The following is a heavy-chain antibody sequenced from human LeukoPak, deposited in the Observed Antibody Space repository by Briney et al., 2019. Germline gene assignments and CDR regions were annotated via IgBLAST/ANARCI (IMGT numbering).Heavy chain of an antibody. D-gene: IGHD5-18*01. V-gene: IGHV4-59*01. CDR3: ARGYGYYFDY. Sequence: PSETLSLTCTVSGGSISSYYWSWIRQSPGKGLEWFGDIYYSGSTNYNPSLKSRVTISVDTSKNQFSLKLSSVTAADTAVYYCARGYGYYFDYWGQGTLVTVSS. J-gene: IGHJ4*02. CDR1: GGSISSYY. CDR2: IYYSGST.